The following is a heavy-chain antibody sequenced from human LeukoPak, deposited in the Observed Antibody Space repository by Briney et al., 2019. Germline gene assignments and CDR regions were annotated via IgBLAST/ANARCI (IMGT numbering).Heavy chain of an antibody. V-gene: IGHV4-59*13. CDR3: ATVSNYYDSSGPHQGWCEP. D-gene: IGHD3-22*01. Sequence: SETLSLTCTVSGGSISSYYWSWIRQPPGKGLGWIGYIYYSGSTNYNPSLKSRLTISVDTSKKQFSLKLSSVTAADTAVYYCATVSNYYDSSGPHQGWCEPWGQGPLATVSS. J-gene: IGHJ5*02. CDR2: IYYSGST. CDR1: GGSISSYY.